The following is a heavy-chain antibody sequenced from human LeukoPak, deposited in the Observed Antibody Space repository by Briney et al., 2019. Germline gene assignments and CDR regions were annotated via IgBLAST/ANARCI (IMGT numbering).Heavy chain of an antibody. CDR2: ISYDGSNK. Sequence: GGSLRLSCAASGFTFSSYSMNWVRQAPGKGLEWVAVISYDGSNKYYADSVKGRLTISRDNSKNTLYLQMNSLRAEDTAVYYCAKDLGVAAAGIDYWGQGTLVTVSS. CDR1: GFTFSSYS. V-gene: IGHV3-30*18. D-gene: IGHD6-13*01. J-gene: IGHJ4*02. CDR3: AKDLGVAAAGIDY.